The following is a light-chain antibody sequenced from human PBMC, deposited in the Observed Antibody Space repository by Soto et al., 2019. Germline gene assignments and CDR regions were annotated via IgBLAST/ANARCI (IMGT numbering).Light chain of an antibody. Sequence: QSALTQPASVSGPPGQSITISCTGTRSDVGGYNFVSWYQQFPGKAPKLMIYEVRNRPSGISNRFSGSKSGNTASLTISGLQAEDEADYYCSSYTSSGTLEVFGTGTKLTVL. CDR1: RSDVGGYNF. J-gene: IGLJ1*01. CDR3: SSYTSSGTLEV. CDR2: EVR. V-gene: IGLV2-14*01.